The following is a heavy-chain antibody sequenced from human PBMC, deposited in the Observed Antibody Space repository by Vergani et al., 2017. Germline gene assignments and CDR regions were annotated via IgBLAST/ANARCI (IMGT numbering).Heavy chain of an antibody. J-gene: IGHJ4*02. D-gene: IGHD2-15*01. V-gene: IGHV4-34*01. CDR1: GGSFSGYY. CDR2: INHSGST. CDR3: ARGVGKDVVVVAAEPFDY. Sequence: QVQLQQWGAGLLKPSETLSLTCAVYGGSFSGYYWRWIRHHPGKGLEWIGEINHSGSTNYNPSLKSRVTISVDTSKNQFSLKLSSVTAADTDVYYCARGVGKDVVVVAAEPFDYWGQGTLVTVSS.